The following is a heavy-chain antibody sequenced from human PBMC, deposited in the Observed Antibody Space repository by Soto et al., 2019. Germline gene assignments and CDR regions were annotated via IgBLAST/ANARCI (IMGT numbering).Heavy chain of an antibody. Sequence: QVQLQESGPGLVKPSETLSLTCTVSGGSISSYYWTWIRQPPGKGLEWIGYIYYSGSTKYNPSLTSRVTISVDTYKNQFSLRLTSVTAADEAVYYCARGRGDLLWFGELRHYGMDVWGQGTTVTVSS. J-gene: IGHJ6*02. V-gene: IGHV4-59*01. D-gene: IGHD3-10*01. CDR1: GGSISSYY. CDR3: ARGRGDLLWFGELRHYGMDV. CDR2: IYYSGST.